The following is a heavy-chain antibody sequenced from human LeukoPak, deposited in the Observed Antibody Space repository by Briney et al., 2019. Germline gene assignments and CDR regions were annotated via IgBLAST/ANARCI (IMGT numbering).Heavy chain of an antibody. V-gene: IGHV3-74*01. D-gene: IGHD6-25*01. CDR2: IRSDGSST. Sequence: GRSLRLSCAASGFTFSTYWMHWVRQAPGKGLVWVSGIRSDGSSTIYADSVKGRFTISRDNARNTLYLQVNSLRAEDTAVYYCARVSSGWGFDYWGQGSLVTVSS. CDR1: GFTFSTYW. J-gene: IGHJ4*02. CDR3: ARVSSGWGFDY.